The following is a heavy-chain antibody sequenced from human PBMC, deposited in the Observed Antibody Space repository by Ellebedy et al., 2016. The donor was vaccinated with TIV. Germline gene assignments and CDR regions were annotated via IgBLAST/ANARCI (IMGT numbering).Heavy chain of an antibody. CDR1: GVSVSSSSYF. CDR3: AREGQISVVPGTANWFDP. V-gene: IGHV4-61*01. CDR2: IFYTGTT. Sequence: SETLSLTXSLSGVSVSSSSYFWSWIRQPPGKGLEWIGYIFYTGTTNYNPSLKSRVSISLDTSKNQVSLKLNSLTAADTAVYYCAREGQISVVPGTANWFDPWGQGTLVTVSS. D-gene: IGHD2-2*01. J-gene: IGHJ5*02.